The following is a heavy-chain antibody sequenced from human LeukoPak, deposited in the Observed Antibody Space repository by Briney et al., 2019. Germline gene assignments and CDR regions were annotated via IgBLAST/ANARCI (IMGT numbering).Heavy chain of an antibody. V-gene: IGHV4-59*01. J-gene: IGHJ4*02. CDR3: AREGPKTGVADVRYFDY. CDR1: GGSISSYY. Sequence: PSETLSLTCTVSGGSISSYYWNWIRQPPGKGLEWIGYISYSGSTNYNPSLKSRVTISVDASKNQFSLRLSSVTAADTAVYYCAREGPKTGVADVRYFDYWGQGTLVTVSS. CDR2: ISYSGST. D-gene: IGHD2-15*01.